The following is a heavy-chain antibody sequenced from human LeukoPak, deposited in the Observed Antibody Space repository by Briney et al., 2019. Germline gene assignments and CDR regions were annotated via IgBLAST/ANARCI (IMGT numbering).Heavy chain of an antibody. J-gene: IGHJ3*02. CDR1: GGSISSYY. V-gene: IGHV4-59*01. CDR3: ARSLGYCSSTSCYKGDAFDI. Sequence: SETLSLTCTVSGGSISSYYWSWIRQPPGKGLEWIGYIYYTGTTNYNPSLNSRVTISVDTSKNQFSLKLSSVTAADTAVYYCARSLGYCSSTSCYKGDAFDIWGQGTMVTVSS. CDR2: IYYTGTT. D-gene: IGHD2-2*02.